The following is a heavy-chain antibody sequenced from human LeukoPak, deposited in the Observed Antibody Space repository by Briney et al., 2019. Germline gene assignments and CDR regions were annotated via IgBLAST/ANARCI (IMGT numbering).Heavy chain of an antibody. CDR2: INHSGST. Sequence: SETLSLTCAVYGGSFSGYYWSWIRQPPGKGLEWIGEINHSGSTNYNPSLKSRVTISVDTSKNQFSLKLSSVTAADTAVYYCARATQLRYFDWLSPRPAGWFDPWGQGTLVTVSS. V-gene: IGHV4-34*01. D-gene: IGHD3-9*01. CDR1: GGSFSGYY. CDR3: ARATQLRYFDWLSPRPAGWFDP. J-gene: IGHJ5*02.